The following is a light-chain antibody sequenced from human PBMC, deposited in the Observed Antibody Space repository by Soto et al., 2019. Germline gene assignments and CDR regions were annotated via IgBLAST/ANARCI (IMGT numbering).Light chain of an antibody. CDR1: QSVSSSY. V-gene: IGKV3-20*01. CDR3: QQYYNWPPFT. CDR2: GAS. Sequence: EIVLTQSPGTLSLSPGERASLSCRASQSVSSSYLAWYQQKPGQAPRLLIYGASSRATGIPDRFSGSGSGTDFTLTISRLEPEDFANYYCQQYYNWPPFTFGQGTKVDIK. J-gene: IGKJ3*01.